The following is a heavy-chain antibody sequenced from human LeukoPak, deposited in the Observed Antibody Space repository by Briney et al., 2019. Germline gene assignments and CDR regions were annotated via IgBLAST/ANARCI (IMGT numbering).Heavy chain of an antibody. D-gene: IGHD3-10*01. Sequence: ASVKVSCKASGYTFTSYDINWVRQATGQGLEWMGWMNPNSGNTGYAQKFQGRVTMTRNTPISTAYMELSSLRSEDTAVYYCARGGSLVRGIIIQGNAFDIWGQGTMVTVSS. CDR2: MNPNSGNT. CDR1: GYTFTSYD. CDR3: ARGGSLVRGIIIQGNAFDI. J-gene: IGHJ3*02. V-gene: IGHV1-8*01.